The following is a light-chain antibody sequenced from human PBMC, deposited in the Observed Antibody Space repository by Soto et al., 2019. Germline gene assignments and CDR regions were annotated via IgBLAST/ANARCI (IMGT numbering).Light chain of an antibody. CDR3: QHYGGSPQT. Sequence: EIVLTQSPGTLSLSPGERATLSCRASQSVRSSYFAWYQQKPGQAPRLLIYAASSRATGIPDRFSGSGSGTDFTLTISRLEPEDFAVYYCQHYGGSPQTFGQGTKVEIK. CDR2: AAS. CDR1: QSVRSSY. J-gene: IGKJ1*01. V-gene: IGKV3-20*01.